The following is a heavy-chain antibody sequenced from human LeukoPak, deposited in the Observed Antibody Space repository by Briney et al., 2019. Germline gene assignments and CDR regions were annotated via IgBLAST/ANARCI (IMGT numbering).Heavy chain of an antibody. Sequence: GGSLRLSCAASGFTFSVSGMHWVRQAPGKGLEWVAVISYDGTNKYYADSVKGRFTISRDNSKNTLYLQMNSLRADDTAVYYCARRDVGNSLYFDYWGQGTLVTVSS. CDR2: ISYDGTNK. CDR1: GFTFSVSG. V-gene: IGHV3-30*03. CDR3: ARRDVGNSLYFDY. J-gene: IGHJ4*02. D-gene: IGHD4-23*01.